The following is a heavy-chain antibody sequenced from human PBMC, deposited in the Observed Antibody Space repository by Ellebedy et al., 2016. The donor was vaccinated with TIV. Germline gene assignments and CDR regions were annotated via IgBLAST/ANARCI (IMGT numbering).Heavy chain of an antibody. D-gene: IGHD6-19*01. CDR3: AREAGTSGWYSGFQH. CDR1: GFTFSSYA. J-gene: IGHJ1*01. CDR2: ISAGGNT. Sequence: GGSLRLSCAASGFTFSSYAMSWVRQAPGKGLEWVSGISAGGNTYYADSVKGRFTISRNDSKNTLYLQMNSLRAEDTANYYCAREAGTSGWYSGFQHWGQGTLVTVSS. V-gene: IGHV3-23*01.